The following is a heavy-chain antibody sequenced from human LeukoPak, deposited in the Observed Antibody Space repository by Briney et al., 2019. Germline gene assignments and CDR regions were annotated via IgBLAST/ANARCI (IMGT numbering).Heavy chain of an antibody. D-gene: IGHD6-13*01. Sequence: GGSLRLSCAASGFTFSSYWMSWVRQAPGKGLEWVANIKQDGSEKYYVDSVKGRLTISRDNAKNSLYLQMNSLRAEDTAVYYCAGGVGSSWTKPYYFDYWGQGTLVTVSS. V-gene: IGHV3-7*01. CDR2: IKQDGSEK. CDR1: GFTFSSYW. J-gene: IGHJ4*02. CDR3: AGGVGSSWTKPYYFDY.